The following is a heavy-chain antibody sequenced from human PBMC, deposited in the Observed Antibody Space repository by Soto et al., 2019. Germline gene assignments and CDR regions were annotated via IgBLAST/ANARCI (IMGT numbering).Heavy chain of an antibody. CDR2: ISYDGSNK. J-gene: IGHJ6*03. V-gene: IGHV3-30*18. Sequence: GESLKISCAASGFTFSSYGMHWVRQAPGKGLEWVAVISYDGSNKYYADSVKGRFTISRDNSKNTLYLQMNSLRAEDTAVYYCAKDSMSSGSYSIPNYYYYYMDVWGKGTTVTVSS. CDR3: AKDSMSSGSYSIPNYYYYYMDV. CDR1: GFTFSSYG. D-gene: IGHD3-10*01.